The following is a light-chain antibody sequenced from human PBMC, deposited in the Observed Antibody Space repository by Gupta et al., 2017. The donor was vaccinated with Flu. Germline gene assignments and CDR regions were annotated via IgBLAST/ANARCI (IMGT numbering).Light chain of an antibody. V-gene: IGLV1-40*01. CDR2: NND. CDR3: PSSDSSLSGPV. Sequence: TISSSGSTTTVAGNNVHWYQQFPGTAPKLLIYNNDNRPSGVPDRFSGYISGTSASLAIIGLQPEEEADDYCPSSDSSLSGPVFGGGTKLTVL. CDR1: TTTVAGNN. J-gene: IGLJ2*01.